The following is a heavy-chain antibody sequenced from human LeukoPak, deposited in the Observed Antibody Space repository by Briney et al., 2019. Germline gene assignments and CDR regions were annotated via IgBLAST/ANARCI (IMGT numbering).Heavy chain of an antibody. V-gene: IGHV4-30-4*08. Sequence: PSLTLSLTCTVSGASISNGDYYWTWIRQTPGEGLERIGYIYHSGSTYYNPSLKSRLTISLDTSENQFSLSLNSVTAADTAVYYCAREALLYYFDYWGQGTPVTVSS. J-gene: IGHJ4*02. D-gene: IGHD2-15*01. CDR1: GASISNGDYY. CDR3: AREALLYYFDY. CDR2: IYHSGST.